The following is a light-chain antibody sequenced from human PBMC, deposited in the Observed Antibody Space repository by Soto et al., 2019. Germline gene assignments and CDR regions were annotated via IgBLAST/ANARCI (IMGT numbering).Light chain of an antibody. J-gene: IGKJ1*01. CDR2: RXS. V-gene: IGKV3-20*01. CDR1: HSVSISY. Sequence: IASTQSPGTLSLSRGERATLYXRASHSVSISYLAWYQREPGXAPRLXXARXSSIAKGSPDSLNGSGSGTDFTRTISRLEPEDVDPYYWQQYGIPTVTFGQGTKLDIK. CDR3: QQYGIPTVT.